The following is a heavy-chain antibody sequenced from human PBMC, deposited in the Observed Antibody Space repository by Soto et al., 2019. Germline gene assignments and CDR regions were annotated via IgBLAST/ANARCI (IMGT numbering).Heavy chain of an antibody. V-gene: IGHV1-69*13. CDR3: ARDDVDTAMPYGMDV. J-gene: IGHJ6*02. CDR1: GGTFSSYA. CDR2: IISIFGTA. Sequence: SVKVSCKASGGTFSSYAISWVRQAPGQGLEWMGGIISIFGTANYAQKFQGRVTITADESTSTAYMELSSLRSEDTAVYYCARDDVDTAMPYGMDVWGQGTTVTVSS. D-gene: IGHD5-18*01.